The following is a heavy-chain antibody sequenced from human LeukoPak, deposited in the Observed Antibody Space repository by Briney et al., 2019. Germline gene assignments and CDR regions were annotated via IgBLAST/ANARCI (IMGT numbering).Heavy chain of an antibody. J-gene: IGHJ4*02. CDR2: ISVSGGSP. V-gene: IGHV3-23*01. Sequence: VGSLRLSCVASVFTFSNYAMSWVRQAPGKGLEWVSSISVSGGSPYYTDSVRGRFTIYRDNSKNTLYLHMNTLRAEDTAVYYCAKDFHYSSGYYFWPTSVDYWGQGTLVTVSS. D-gene: IGHD3-22*01. CDR1: VFTFSNYA. CDR3: AKDFHYSSGYYFWPTSVDY.